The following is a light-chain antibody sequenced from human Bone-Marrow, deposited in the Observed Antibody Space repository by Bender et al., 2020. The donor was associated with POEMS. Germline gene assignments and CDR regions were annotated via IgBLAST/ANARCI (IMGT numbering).Light chain of an antibody. CDR3: SSYTTSSTEV. J-gene: IGLJ2*01. V-gene: IGLV2-14*03. CDR2: GVG. CDR1: SRDVGAYNY. Sequence: QSALTQPASVSGFPGQSITISCTGTSRDVGAYNYVSWYQQHPGKAPKLMIYGVGNRPSGISNRFSGSKSGNTASLTISGLQAEDEADYYCSSYTTSSTEVFGGGTKLTVL.